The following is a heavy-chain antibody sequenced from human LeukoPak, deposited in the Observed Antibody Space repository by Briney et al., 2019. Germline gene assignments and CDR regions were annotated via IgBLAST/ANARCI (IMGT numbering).Heavy chain of an antibody. J-gene: IGHJ4*02. D-gene: IGHD2-21*02. V-gene: IGHV1-69*01. CDR2: IIPIFGTA. CDR1: GGTFSSYA. Sequence: ASMKVSCKASGGTFSSYAISWVRQAPGQGLEWMGGIIPIFGTANYAQKFQGRVTITADESTSTAYMELSSLRSEDTAVYYCARDAVAYCGGDCYPDYWGQGTLVTVSS. CDR3: ARDAVAYCGGDCYPDY.